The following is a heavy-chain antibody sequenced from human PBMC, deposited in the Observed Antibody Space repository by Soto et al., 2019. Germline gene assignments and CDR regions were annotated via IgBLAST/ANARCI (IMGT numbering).Heavy chain of an antibody. CDR3: ARIGVSGDYYLEAFDI. J-gene: IGHJ3*02. D-gene: IGHD3-3*01. Sequence: SETLYLTCTVSGGSISSHYWSWIRQPPGKGLECIGYIYYSGNTNYNPSLESRVTISVDRSKNQFSLNLRSVTTADTAVYYCARIGVSGDYYLEAFDIWGQATMVTVSS. CDR1: GGSISSHY. CDR2: IYYSGNT. V-gene: IGHV4-59*11.